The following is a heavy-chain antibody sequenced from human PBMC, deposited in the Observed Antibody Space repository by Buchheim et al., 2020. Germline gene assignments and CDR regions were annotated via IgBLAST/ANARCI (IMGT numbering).Heavy chain of an antibody. CDR3: ATDRGPRLQGHFYYMEV. V-gene: IGHV1-69*01. J-gene: IGHJ6*03. CDR1: GGAFSDYS. D-gene: IGHD5-24*01. CDR2: IIPLFRTP. Sequence: QVQLVQSGAEVKKPGSSVRVSCKTSGGAFSDYSISWVRQAPGQGLEWMGGIIPLFRTPNYAQKFQGRLTITADESTSTAYMELSSLRSDDTALYYCATDRGPRLQGHFYYMEVWGKGTT.